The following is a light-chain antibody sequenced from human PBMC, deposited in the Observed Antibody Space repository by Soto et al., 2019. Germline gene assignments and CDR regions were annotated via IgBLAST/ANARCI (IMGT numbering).Light chain of an antibody. J-gene: IGKJ1*01. Sequence: DIKMTQSPSSLSASVGDRLTITCRSSQSISRYLNWYQQKPGKAPNLLMYGASYLKSGVPTRFSGSGSGTDFTLTISSLQPEDFAIYYCQQTYTTPEITFGQGTKVDIK. V-gene: IGKV1-39*01. CDR2: GAS. CDR1: QSISRY. CDR3: QQTYTTPEIT.